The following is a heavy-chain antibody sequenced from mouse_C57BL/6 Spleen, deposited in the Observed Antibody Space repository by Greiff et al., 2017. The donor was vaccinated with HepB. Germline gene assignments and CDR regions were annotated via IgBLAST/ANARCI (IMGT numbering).Heavy chain of an antibody. D-gene: IGHD1-1*01. CDR3: AREENYYGSSPLAY. CDR1: GYTFTSYW. CDR2: IYPSDSET. Sequence: QVQLQQPGAELVRPGSSVKLSCKASGYTFTSYWMDWVKQRPGQGLEWIGNIYPSDSETHYNQKFKDKATLTVDKSSSTAYMQLSSLTSEDSAVYYCAREENYYGSSPLAYWGQGTLVTVSA. V-gene: IGHV1-61*01. J-gene: IGHJ3*01.